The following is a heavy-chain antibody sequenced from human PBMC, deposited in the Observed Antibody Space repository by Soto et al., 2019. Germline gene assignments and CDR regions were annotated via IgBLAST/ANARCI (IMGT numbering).Heavy chain of an antibody. V-gene: IGHV4-30-4*01. CDR3: ARAFDDLSGYYGGLGY. CDR2: IYYSGDT. CDR1: GGSISRGDYY. Sequence: SETLSLTCTVSGGSISRGDYYWSWIRQPPGKGLEWIGYIYYSGDTYYNPSLKSRLTISLDTSKNQLSLKLNSVTAADTAVYYCARAFDDLSGYYGGLGYCCQGTLVTVS. D-gene: IGHD3-22*01. J-gene: IGHJ4*02.